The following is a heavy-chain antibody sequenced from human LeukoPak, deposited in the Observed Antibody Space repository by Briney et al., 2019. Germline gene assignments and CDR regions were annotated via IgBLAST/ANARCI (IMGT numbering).Heavy chain of an antibody. Sequence: GGSLRLSCAASGFSFSNYWMTWARQAPGKGREWVANTNQDGSQKNYLDSVRGRFTISRDNAKSSLYLQMNSLRVDDTAVYFCLGSASYTHWGQGTLVTVSS. CDR2: TNQDGSQK. CDR3: LGSASYTH. V-gene: IGHV3-7*01. D-gene: IGHD3-10*01. J-gene: IGHJ4*02. CDR1: GFSFSNYW.